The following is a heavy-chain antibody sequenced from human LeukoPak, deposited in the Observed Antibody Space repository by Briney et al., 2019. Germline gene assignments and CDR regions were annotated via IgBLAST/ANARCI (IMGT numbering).Heavy chain of an antibody. CDR1: GFTFSSYA. J-gene: IGHJ4*02. CDR3: ARGGYDFWSGIELPFDY. D-gene: IGHD3-3*01. CDR2: ISGSGGST. Sequence: PGGSLRLSCAASGFTFSSYAMSWVRQAPGKGLEWVSAISGSGGSTYYADSVKGRFTISRDNSKNTLYLQMNSLRAEDTAVYYCARGGYDFWSGIELPFDYWGQGTLVTVSS. V-gene: IGHV3-23*01.